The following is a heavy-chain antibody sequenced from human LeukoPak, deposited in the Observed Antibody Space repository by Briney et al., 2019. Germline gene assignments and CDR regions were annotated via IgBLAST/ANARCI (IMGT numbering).Heavy chain of an antibody. CDR2: IIPILGIA. D-gene: IGHD4-23*01. V-gene: IGHV1-69*04. CDR1: GGTFSSYA. CDR3: ARFNDYGGNFDY. J-gene: IGHJ4*02. Sequence: ASVEVSCKASGGTFSSYAISWVRQAPGQGLEWMGRIIPILGIANYAQKFQGRVTITADKSTSTAYMELSSLRSEDTAVYYCARFNDYGGNFDYWGQGTLVTVSS.